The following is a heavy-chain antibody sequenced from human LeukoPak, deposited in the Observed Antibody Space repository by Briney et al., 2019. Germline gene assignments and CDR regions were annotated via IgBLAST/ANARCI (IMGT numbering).Heavy chain of an antibody. Sequence: MTSQTLSLTCTVSGGSISSGRYYWSWIRQPPGKGLEWIGYIYYSGSTNYNPSLKSRVTISVDTSKNQFSLKLSSVTAADTAVYYCARESYDILTGYGGFDYWGQGTLVTASS. J-gene: IGHJ4*02. CDR1: GGSISSGRYY. CDR2: IYYSGST. CDR3: ARESYDILTGYGGFDY. D-gene: IGHD3-9*01. V-gene: IGHV4-61*01.